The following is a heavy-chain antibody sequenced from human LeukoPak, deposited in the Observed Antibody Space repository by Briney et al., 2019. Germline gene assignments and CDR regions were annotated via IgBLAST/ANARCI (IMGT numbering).Heavy chain of an antibody. D-gene: IGHD3-22*01. J-gene: IGHJ3*02. CDR1: GFTFSNYW. CDR2: ISSSSSYI. CDR3: ARERRSVVITTDAFDI. Sequence: NPGGSLRLSCAASGFTFSNYWMHWVRQAPGKGLEWVSSISSSSSYIYYADSMKGRFTISRDNAKNSLYLQMNSLRAEDTAAYYCARERRSVVITTDAFDIWGPGTMVTVSS. V-gene: IGHV3-21*01.